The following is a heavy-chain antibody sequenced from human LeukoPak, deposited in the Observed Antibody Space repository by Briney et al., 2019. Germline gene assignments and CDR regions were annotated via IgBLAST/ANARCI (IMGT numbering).Heavy chain of an antibody. D-gene: IGHD1-26*01. V-gene: IGHV3-23*01. CDR2: IEVGGAMT. CDR1: GFTFSSYA. J-gene: IGHJ4*02. Sequence: GGSLRLSCAASGFTFSSYAMTWVRRAPGKGLEWVSTIEVGGAMTHYADSVKGRFTISRDTSKSTLFLQMTNLRVEDTAVYYCAKPLGGSYLFDLWGPGTLVVVSS. CDR3: AKPLGGSYLFDL.